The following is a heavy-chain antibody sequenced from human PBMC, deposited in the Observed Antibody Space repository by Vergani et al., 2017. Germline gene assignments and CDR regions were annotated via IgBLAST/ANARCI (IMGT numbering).Heavy chain of an antibody. CDR2: IYPGDSDT. Sequence: EVQLVQSGAEVKKPGESMKISCKGSGYSFTSYWIGWVRQMPGKGLEWMGIIYPGDSDTRYSPSFQGQVTISADKSISTAYLQWSSLKASDTAMYYCARXYYGSGTDYSWFDPWGQGTLVTVSS. V-gene: IGHV5-51*01. J-gene: IGHJ5*02. CDR3: ARXYYGSGTDYSWFDP. D-gene: IGHD3-10*01. CDR1: GYSFTSYW.